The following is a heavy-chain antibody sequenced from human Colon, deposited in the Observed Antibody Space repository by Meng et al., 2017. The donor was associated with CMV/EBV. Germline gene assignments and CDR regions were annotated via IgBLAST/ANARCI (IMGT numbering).Heavy chain of an antibody. D-gene: IGHD3-10*01. V-gene: IGHV3-15*07. CDR1: GFTVSDVW. J-gene: IGHJ4*02. Sequence: SCAASGFTVSDVWMNWVRQVPGKGLEWVGRIKSKSAGGTTDYAAPVKGRFTISRDDSKNMFYLQMNSLRIEDTAMYYCATGGAQYYNYWGQGALVTV. CDR2: IKSKSAGGTT. CDR3: ATGGAQYYNY.